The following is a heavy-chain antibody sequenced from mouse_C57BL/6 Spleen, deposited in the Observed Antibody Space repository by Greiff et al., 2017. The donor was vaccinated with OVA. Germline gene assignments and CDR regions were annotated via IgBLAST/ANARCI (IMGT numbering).Heavy chain of an antibody. CDR2: ISYSGST. CDR1: GYSITSGYD. CDR3: ASPGYGSSYFAY. D-gene: IGHD1-1*01. V-gene: IGHV3-1*01. Sequence: EVHLVESGPGMVKPSQSLSLTCTVTGYSITSGYDWHWIRHFPGNKLEWMGYISYSGSTNYNPSLKSRISITHDTSKNHFFLKLNSVTTEDTATYYCASPGYGSSYFAYWGQGTLVTVSA. J-gene: IGHJ3*01.